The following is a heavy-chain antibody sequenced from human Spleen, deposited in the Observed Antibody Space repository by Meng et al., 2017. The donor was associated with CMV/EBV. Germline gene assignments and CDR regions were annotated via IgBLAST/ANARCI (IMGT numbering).Heavy chain of an antibody. CDR3: ASDSKRLDCLDY. D-gene: IGHD2-21*01. CDR1: GYTFTNYF. Sequence: SVKVSCKASGYTFTNYFMHWVRQAPGQGLEWMGGIIPILGIANYAQKFQGRVTITADKSTSTAYMELSSLRSEDTAVYYCASDSKRLDCLDYWGQGTLVTVSS. V-gene: IGHV1-69*10. CDR2: IIPILGIA. J-gene: IGHJ4*02.